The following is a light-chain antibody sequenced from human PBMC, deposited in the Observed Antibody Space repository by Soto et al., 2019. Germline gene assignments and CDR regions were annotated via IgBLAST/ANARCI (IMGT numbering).Light chain of an antibody. Sequence: AIRMTQSPSSFSASTGDRVTITCRASQGISSYLAWYQQKPGKAPKLLIYAASTLQSGVPSRFSGSGSGTDFTLTISCLQSEDFATYYCQQYYSYPCTLFGQGTKLEIK. V-gene: IGKV1-8*01. CDR1: QGISSY. CDR3: QQYYSYPCTL. J-gene: IGKJ2*01. CDR2: AAS.